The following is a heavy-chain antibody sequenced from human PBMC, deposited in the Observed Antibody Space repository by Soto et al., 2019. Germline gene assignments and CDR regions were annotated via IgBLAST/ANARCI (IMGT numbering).Heavy chain of an antibody. CDR1: GDSLNIGGYY. J-gene: IGHJ5*02. D-gene: IGHD2-15*01. V-gene: IGHV4-31*03. CDR3: ARDGSSTANWIDP. CDR2: XXXTXKX. Sequence: PSETQSLTSTVSGDSLNIGGYYWTWIRKHTGKGLEXMGYXXXTXKXXXNXXXXSRLTMSVDTSKNQFPLKLSSVTAADTGVYYCARDGSSTANWIDPWGQGTPVTVSS.